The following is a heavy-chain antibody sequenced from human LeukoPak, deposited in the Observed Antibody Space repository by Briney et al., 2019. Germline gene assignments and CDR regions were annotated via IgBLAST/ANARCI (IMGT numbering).Heavy chain of an antibody. J-gene: IGHJ6*03. Sequence: ASVKVSCKASGGTFSSYAISWVRQAPGQGLEWMGGIIPIFGTANYAQKFQGRVTITTDESTSTAYMELSSLRSEDTAVYYCASGPYYDSSGYYYYYYMDVWGKGTTVTVSS. CDR1: GGTFSSYA. CDR3: ASGPYYDSSGYYYYYYMDV. CDR2: IIPIFGTA. V-gene: IGHV1-69*05. D-gene: IGHD3-22*01.